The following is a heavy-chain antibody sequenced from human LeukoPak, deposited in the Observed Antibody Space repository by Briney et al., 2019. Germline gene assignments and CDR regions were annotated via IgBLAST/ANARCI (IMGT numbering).Heavy chain of an antibody. V-gene: IGHV4-30-4*08. Sequence: SETLSLTCTVSGGSISSGDYYWSWIRQPPGKGLEWIGYIYYSGSTYYNPSLKSRVTISVDTSKNQFSLKLSSVTAADTAVYYCASESFKMTTVTTFDYWGQGTLVTVSS. CDR2: IYYSGST. D-gene: IGHD4-11*01. CDR1: GGSISSGDYY. J-gene: IGHJ4*02. CDR3: ASESFKMTTVTTFDY.